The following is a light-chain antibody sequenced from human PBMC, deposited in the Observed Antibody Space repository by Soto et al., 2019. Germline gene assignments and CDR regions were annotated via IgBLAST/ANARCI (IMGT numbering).Light chain of an antibody. CDR1: QSVSSN. Sequence: EIVMTQYPATLSVSPGERATLSCGASQSVSSNLAWYQQKPGQAPRLLIYGASTRATGIPARFSGSGSGTEFTLTISSLQSEDFAVYYCQQYNNWPPWTFGQGTKVDIK. CDR3: QQYNNWPPWT. V-gene: IGKV3-15*01. J-gene: IGKJ1*01. CDR2: GAS.